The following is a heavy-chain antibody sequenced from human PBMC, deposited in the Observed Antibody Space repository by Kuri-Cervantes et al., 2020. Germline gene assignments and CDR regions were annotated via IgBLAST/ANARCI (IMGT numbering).Heavy chain of an antibody. V-gene: IGHV1-69*05. J-gene: IGHJ6*03. CDR1: GYTFTNYG. CDR3: ARDSSPSRSFYYYMDV. CDR2: IIPIFGTA. D-gene: IGHD3-10*01. Sequence: SVKVSCKASGYTFTNYGITWVRQAPGQGLEWMGGIIPIFGTANYAQKFQGRVTITTDESTSTAYMELSSLRSEDTAVYYCARDSSPSRSFYYYMDVWGKGTTVTVSS.